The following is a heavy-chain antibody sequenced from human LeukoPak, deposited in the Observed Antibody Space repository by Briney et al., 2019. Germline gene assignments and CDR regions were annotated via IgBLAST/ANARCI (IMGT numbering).Heavy chain of an antibody. CDR2: MNPNSGNT. Sequence: GASVKVSCKASGYTFTSYDINWVRQATGQGLEWMGWMNPNSGNTGYAQKFQGRVTMTRNTSISTAYMELSSLRSEDTAVYYRARGYSSSWYYFDYWGQGTLVTVSS. J-gene: IGHJ4*02. D-gene: IGHD6-13*01. CDR3: ARGYSSSWYYFDY. CDR1: GYTFTSYD. V-gene: IGHV1-8*01.